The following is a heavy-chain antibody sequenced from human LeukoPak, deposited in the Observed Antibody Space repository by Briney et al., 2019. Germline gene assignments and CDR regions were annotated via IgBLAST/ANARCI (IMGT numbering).Heavy chain of an antibody. V-gene: IGHV4-34*08. CDR2: INHSGRT. J-gene: IGHJ5*02. CDR1: GFTFSSYS. D-gene: IGHD3-22*01. Sequence: GSLRLSFAASGFTFSSYSMNWIRQPPGKGLEGIGEINHSGRTNYNPSLKSGVTMPIDTSKKEFSLRLSYLTAADTAVYYCAKPYYYDTSGYYRLNNRFDPWGQGTLVTVSS. CDR3: AKPYYYDTSGYYRLNNRFDP.